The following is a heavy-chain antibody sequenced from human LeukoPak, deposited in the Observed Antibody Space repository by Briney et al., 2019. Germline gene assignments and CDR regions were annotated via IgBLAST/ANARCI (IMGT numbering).Heavy chain of an antibody. CDR3: ARGVVTNRLVDY. Sequence: GGSLRLSCAASGFTFSSYWMHWVRQAPGKGLVWVSRINSDGSSTSYADSVKGRFTISRDNAKNTLYLQMNNLRAEDTAVYYCARGVVTNRLVDYWGQGTLVTVSS. CDR1: GFTFSSYW. D-gene: IGHD4-23*01. V-gene: IGHV3-74*01. J-gene: IGHJ4*02. CDR2: INSDGSST.